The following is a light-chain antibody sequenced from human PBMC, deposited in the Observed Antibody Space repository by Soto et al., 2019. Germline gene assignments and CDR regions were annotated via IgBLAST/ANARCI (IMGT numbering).Light chain of an antibody. CDR2: VAS. J-gene: IGKJ2*01. V-gene: IGKV1-39*01. CDR3: QQSSSIPYP. CDR1: QSISSY. Sequence: DFQMTQSPSSLSASVGDSITITCRASQSISSYLNWYQVKPGKAPKLLIYVASRLQSGVPSRCAGSGSGTDLDITISSLEPEDLATYYCQQSSSIPYPFGQGAQIESK.